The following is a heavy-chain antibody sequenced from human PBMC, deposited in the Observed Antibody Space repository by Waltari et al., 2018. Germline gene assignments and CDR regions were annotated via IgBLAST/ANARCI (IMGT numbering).Heavy chain of an antibody. CDR2: IYYNERT. J-gene: IGHJ4*02. CDR1: GFTVSNNY. Sequence: EVQLVESGGGLIQPGGSLRLSCAASGFTVSNNYVSWVRQAPGKGLEWVSTIYYNERTDYADSVKGRFTISRDTAKNTLLLQMNSLRAEDTAVYYCATRVVVPGVPGMADYWGQGTLVTVSS. CDR3: ATRVVVPGVPGMADY. V-gene: IGHV3-53*01. D-gene: IGHD2-2*01.